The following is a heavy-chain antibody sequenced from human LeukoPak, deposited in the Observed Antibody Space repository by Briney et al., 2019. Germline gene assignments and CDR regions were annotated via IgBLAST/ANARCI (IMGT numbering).Heavy chain of an antibody. J-gene: IGHJ4*02. CDR3: ARDAGAYSSSWYGYIDY. V-gene: IGHV4-39*07. CDR2: IYYSGST. Sequence: PSETLSLTCTVSGGSISSSSYYWGWIRQPPGKGLEWIGSIYYSGSTYYNPSLKSRVTISVDTSKNQFSLKLSSVTAADTAVYYCARDAGAYSSSWYGYIDYWGQGTLVTVSS. CDR1: GGSISSSSYY. D-gene: IGHD6-13*01.